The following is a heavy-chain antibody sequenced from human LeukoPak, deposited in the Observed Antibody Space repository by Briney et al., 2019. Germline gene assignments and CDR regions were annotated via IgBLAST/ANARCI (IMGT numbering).Heavy chain of an antibody. CDR3: ARGVGFTTCMDV. CDR2: FNGRGGTT. CDR1: GFTFSSYR. D-gene: IGHD1-14*01. V-gene: IGHV3-23*01. J-gene: IGHJ6*02. Sequence: GGSLRLSCAASGFTFSSYRMNWVRQAPGKGLEWVSYFNGRGGTTDYADSVKGRFTMLRDSSKDTLFLQMNSLRAEDTAVYYCARGVGFTTCMDVWGQGTTVTVSS.